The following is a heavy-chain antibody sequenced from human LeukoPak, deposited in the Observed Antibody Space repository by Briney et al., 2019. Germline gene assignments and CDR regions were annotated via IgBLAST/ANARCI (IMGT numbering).Heavy chain of an antibody. V-gene: IGHV3-49*04. Sequence: GGSLRLSCTASGFNLGDYAMSWVRQAPGKGLEWVGFIRSKSYSGTTEYAASVKGRFSVSRDDSKSIAFLEMNSPKTEDTAVYYCTRVIRLSGGRYYFDYWGQGTLVTVSS. CDR1: GFNLGDYA. J-gene: IGHJ4*02. CDR2: IRSKSYSGTT. CDR3: TRVIRLSGGRYYFDY. D-gene: IGHD2-21*01.